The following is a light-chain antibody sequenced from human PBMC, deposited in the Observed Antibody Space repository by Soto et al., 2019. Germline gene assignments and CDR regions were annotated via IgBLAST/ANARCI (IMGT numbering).Light chain of an antibody. CDR2: EVT. CDR3: SSYTRSDIFI. CDR1: SSDVGAYNY. V-gene: IGLV2-14*01. Sequence: QSALTQPASVSGSAGQSITISCTGTSSDVGAYNYVSWYQQRPDKAPKVMIYEVTNRPSGVSNRFSGPKSGNTASLTISGLQAEDEADYYCSSYTRSDIFIFGTGTKVTVL. J-gene: IGLJ1*01.